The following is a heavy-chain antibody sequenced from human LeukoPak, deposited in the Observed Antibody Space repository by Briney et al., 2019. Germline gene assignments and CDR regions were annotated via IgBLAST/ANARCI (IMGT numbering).Heavy chain of an antibody. CDR3: ARERCSCYSFYGNY. CDR1: GFTLSSYS. J-gene: IGHJ4*02. V-gene: IGHV3-21*01. Sequence: GGSLRLSCAASGFTLSSYSMSWVRQAPGKGLEWVSSISSSSSYIYYADSVKGRFTISRDNAKNSLYLQMNSLRAEDTAVYYWARERCSCYSFYGNYRGQGTLVTVSS. CDR2: ISSSSSYI. D-gene: IGHD2-2*01.